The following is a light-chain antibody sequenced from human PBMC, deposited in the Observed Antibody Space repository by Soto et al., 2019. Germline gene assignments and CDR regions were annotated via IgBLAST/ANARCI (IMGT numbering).Light chain of an antibody. Sequence: GDRVTITCRASQSISSYLNWYQQKPGKAPKLLIYAASSLQSGVPSRFSGSGSGTAFTLTISSLQPEDFATYYCQQSYSTPFTFGPGTKVDIK. J-gene: IGKJ3*01. CDR3: QQSYSTPFT. CDR1: QSISSY. V-gene: IGKV1-39*01. CDR2: AAS.